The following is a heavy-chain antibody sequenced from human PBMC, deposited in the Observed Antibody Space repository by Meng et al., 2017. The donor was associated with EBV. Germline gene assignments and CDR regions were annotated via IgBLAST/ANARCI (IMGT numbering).Heavy chain of an antibody. V-gene: IGHV1-2*06. CDR1: GYTFTGYY. CDR3: ARVGIAVAGTGDY. CDR2: INPNSGGT. D-gene: IGHD6-19*01. J-gene: IGHJ4*02. Sequence: QGRLGKAGAEVKKPGASVKVSCKASGYTFTGYYMHWVRQAPGQGLEWMGRINPNSGGTNYAQKFQGRVTMTRDTSISTAYMELSRLRSDDTAVYYCARVGIAVAGTGDYWGQGTLVTVSS.